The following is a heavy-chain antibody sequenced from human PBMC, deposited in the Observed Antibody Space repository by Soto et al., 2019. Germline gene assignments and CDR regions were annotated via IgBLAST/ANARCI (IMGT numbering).Heavy chain of an antibody. CDR2: IFSSDAK. CDR1: GFSLSSARMS. V-gene: IGHV2-26*01. J-gene: IGHJ4*02. Sequence: QVTLKESGPVLVKPTETLTLTCTVSGFSLSSARMSVSWIRQPPGKALEWLAHIFSSDAKSYSASLKSRLTISKDTSKSQVVLTMTNMNPVDTATYYCTRIRGWSWLGPNDYWGQGTLVTVSS. D-gene: IGHD1-26*01. CDR3: TRIRGWSWLGPNDY.